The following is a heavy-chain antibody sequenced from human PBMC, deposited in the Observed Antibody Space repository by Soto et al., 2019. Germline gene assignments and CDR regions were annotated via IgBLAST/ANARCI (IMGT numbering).Heavy chain of an antibody. D-gene: IGHD2-15*01. CDR3: ARAEVDMPTP. V-gene: IGHV3-66*01. J-gene: IGHJ5*02. CDR1: GFSFCSYS. CDR2: IYTNGGT. Sequence: GGSLTLSCAASGFSFCSYSMIWVRQATGKGLEWVSVIYTNGGTKYADSVKGRFTISRDNSMNTVYLQMNSLRIEDTAVYYCARAEVDMPTPWGQGTLVTVSS.